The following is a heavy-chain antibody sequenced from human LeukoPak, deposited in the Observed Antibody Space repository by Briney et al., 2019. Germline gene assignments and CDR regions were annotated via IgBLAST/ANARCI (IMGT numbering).Heavy chain of an antibody. Sequence: GGSLRLSCAASGFTFSSYSMNWVRQAPGKGLEWVSYISSSSSTIYYADSVKGRFTISRDNAKNSLYLQMNSLRAEDTAVYYCARVGDSALYYYYYYMDVWGKGTTVTVSS. V-gene: IGHV3-48*01. J-gene: IGHJ6*03. CDR2: ISSSSSTI. D-gene: IGHD2-21*01. CDR3: ARVGDSALYYYYYYMDV. CDR1: GFTFSSYS.